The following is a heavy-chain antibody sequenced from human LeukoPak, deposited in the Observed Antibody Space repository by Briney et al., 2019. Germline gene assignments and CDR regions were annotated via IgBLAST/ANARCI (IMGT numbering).Heavy chain of an antibody. CDR1: GFTFDDYG. CDR2: INWNGGST. D-gene: IGHD2-2*02. CDR3: ARVGPAAIGDAFDI. Sequence: PGGSLRLSCAASGFTFDDYGMSWVRQAPGKGLEWVSGINWNGGSTGYADSVKGRFTISRDNAKNSLYLQMNSLRAEDTALYYCARVGPAAIGDAFDIWGQGTLVTVSS. V-gene: IGHV3-20*04. J-gene: IGHJ4*02.